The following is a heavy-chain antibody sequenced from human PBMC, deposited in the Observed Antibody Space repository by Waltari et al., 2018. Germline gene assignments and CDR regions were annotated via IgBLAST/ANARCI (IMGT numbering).Heavy chain of an antibody. D-gene: IGHD2-15*01. J-gene: IGHJ6*02. Sequence: QVQLVESGGGVVQPGRSLRLSCAASGFTFSSYAMHWVRQAPGKGLEWVAVISYDGSNKYSADSVKGRFTISRYNSKNTLYLQMNSLRAEDTAVYYCARAREGVAYGMDVWGQGTTVTVSS. CDR1: GFTFSSYA. V-gene: IGHV3-30-3*01. CDR3: ARAREGVAYGMDV. CDR2: ISYDGSNK.